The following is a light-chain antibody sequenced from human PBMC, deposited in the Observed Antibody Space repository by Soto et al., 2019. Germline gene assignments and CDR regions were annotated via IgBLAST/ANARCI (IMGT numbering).Light chain of an antibody. CDR3: SSYTTSSTWV. CDR1: SSDVGTYNF. CDR2: EVS. Sequence: QSALTQPAYVYGSPGQSITISCRGTSSDVGTYNFVSWYQQHPGKAPKLMIYEVSNRPSGVSNRFSGSKSGNTASLTISGLQAEDEADYYCSSYTTSSTWVFGGGTKLTVL. J-gene: IGLJ3*02. V-gene: IGLV2-14*01.